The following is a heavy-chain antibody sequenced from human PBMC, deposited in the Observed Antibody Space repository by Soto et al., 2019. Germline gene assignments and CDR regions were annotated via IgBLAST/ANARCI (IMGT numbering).Heavy chain of an antibody. CDR2: ISWNSETI. V-gene: IGHV3-9*01. CDR1: GFTFSNFA. J-gene: IGHJ4*02. CDR3: AKDMKWGGMTTIHYFDS. Sequence: GGSLRLSCAASGFTFSNFAMHWVRQAPGKGLEWVSGISWNSETIDYADSVKGRFTISRDNAKSSLFLQMNSLRPDDTALYYCAKDMKWGGMTTIHYFDSWGQGTLVTSPQ. D-gene: IGHD4-17*01.